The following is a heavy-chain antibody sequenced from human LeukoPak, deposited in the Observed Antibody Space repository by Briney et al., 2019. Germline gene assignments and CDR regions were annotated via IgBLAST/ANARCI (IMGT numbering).Heavy chain of an antibody. Sequence: GPTMVKPTQTLTLTCTFSGFALRKPGVGVGWIRQPPGKALEWLALIYWDGDKRYSPSRKSRLTITKDTAKNQVVLKITNMDPVDTATYYCAHSHPNRGYCTSTSCYNWFDPWGQGTLVTVSS. CDR3: AHSHPNRGYCTSTSCYNWFDP. D-gene: IGHD2-2*01. J-gene: IGHJ5*02. CDR2: IYWDGDK. CDR1: GFALRKPGVG. V-gene: IGHV2-5*02.